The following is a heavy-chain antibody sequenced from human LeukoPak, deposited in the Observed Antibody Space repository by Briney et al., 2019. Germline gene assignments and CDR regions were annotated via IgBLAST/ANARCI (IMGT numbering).Heavy chain of an antibody. Sequence: GGSLRLSCAASGFTFSNYGMSWFRQAPGKGLEWVSTINLNGDETHYADSVRGRFTISRDNSKSTLALQMSSLRAEDTAVYYCARSITAKTNWFDPWGQGTLVTVSS. CDR1: GFTFSNYG. D-gene: IGHD1-20*01. V-gene: IGHV3-23*01. CDR2: INLNGDET. J-gene: IGHJ5*02. CDR3: ARSITAKTNWFDP.